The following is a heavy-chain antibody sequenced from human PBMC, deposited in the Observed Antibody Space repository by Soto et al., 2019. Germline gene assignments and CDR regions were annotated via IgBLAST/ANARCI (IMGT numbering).Heavy chain of an antibody. Sequence: GGSLRLSCAASGFTFSSYALDWVRQAPGKGLEWVSFISSGSGSIFYADSVQGRFTISRDDAKNSLYLQMNSLRAEDTGFYYCVGTIVPARGSGAFDTWGQGTVVTVSS. D-gene: IGHD5-12*01. CDR2: ISSGSGSI. V-gene: IGHV3-48*01. J-gene: IGHJ3*02. CDR1: GFTFSSYA. CDR3: VGTIVPARGSGAFDT.